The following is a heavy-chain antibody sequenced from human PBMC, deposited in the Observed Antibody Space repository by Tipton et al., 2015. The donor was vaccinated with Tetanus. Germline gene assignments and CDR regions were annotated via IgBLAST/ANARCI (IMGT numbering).Heavy chain of an antibody. CDR1: RGPISSYY. Sequence: TLSLTCTVSRGPISSYYWSWIRRPPGKGPEWIGYVYSTATTYYNPSLKSRVTISVDTSKNQFSLKLTSVTAADTAVYYCARGEAYGDYPAMYFFDNWGQGTLLTVSS. D-gene: IGHD4-17*01. V-gene: IGHV4-30-4*01. CDR2: VYSTATT. J-gene: IGHJ4*02. CDR3: ARGEAYGDYPAMYFFDN.